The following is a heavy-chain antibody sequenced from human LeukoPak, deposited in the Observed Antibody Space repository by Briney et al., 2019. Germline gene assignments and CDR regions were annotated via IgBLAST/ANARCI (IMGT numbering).Heavy chain of an antibody. CDR3: ARAWSRVDPFDM. CDR1: GFTFSTYA. CDR2: ISDSGGST. Sequence: GGSLRLSCAASGFTFSTYAMSWVRQAPGKGLEWVSTISDSGGSTYNADSVKGRFTISRDNSKNTLYLQMNSLRAEDTAVYYCARAWSRVDPFDMWGQGTMVTVSS. D-gene: IGHD2-8*02. V-gene: IGHV3-23*01. J-gene: IGHJ3*02.